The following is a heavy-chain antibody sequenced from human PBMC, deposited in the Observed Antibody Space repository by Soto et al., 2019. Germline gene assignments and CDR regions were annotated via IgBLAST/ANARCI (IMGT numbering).Heavy chain of an antibody. J-gene: IGHJ4*02. CDR3: AKRSSSSTFDY. V-gene: IGHV3-23*01. Sequence: EVQLLESGGGLVQPGESLRLSCAASGFTFSSYAMSWVRQAPGKGLEWVSVISGSDDSTYYADSVKGRFTISRDNSKNPLYLQMNSLRAEDTAVYYCAKRSSSSTFDYWGQGTLVTVSP. D-gene: IGHD6-6*01. CDR2: ISGSDDST. CDR1: GFTFSSYA.